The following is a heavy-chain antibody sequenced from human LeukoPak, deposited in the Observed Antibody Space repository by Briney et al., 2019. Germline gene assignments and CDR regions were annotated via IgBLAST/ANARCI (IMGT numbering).Heavy chain of an antibody. CDR2: IWYDGSNK. J-gene: IGHJ4*02. CDR1: GFTFSSYG. CDR3: SRLHGYSYGYADY. V-gene: IGHV3-33*03. D-gene: IGHD5-12*01. Sequence: PGGSLRLSCAASGFTFSSYGMHWVRQAPGKGLEWVAVIWYDGSNKYYADSVKGRFTISRDNAKNSLYLQMNSLRTEDTAVYYCSRLHGYSYGYADYWGQGTLVTVSS.